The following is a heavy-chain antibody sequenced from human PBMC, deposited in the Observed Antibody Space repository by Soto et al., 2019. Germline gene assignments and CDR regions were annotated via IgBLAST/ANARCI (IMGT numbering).Heavy chain of an antibody. CDR2: ISLYSDGT. J-gene: IGHJ5*02. V-gene: IGHV1-18*01. CDR3: ARVVPGAEAWFGP. D-gene: IGHD2-2*01. Sequence: ALVKVSCKTSGYTFSNYGITWVRQAPGQPLEWLGWISLYSDGTNYAQKFQGRVSMTTDTSTTTAYMELRSLRSDDTAVYYCARVVPGAEAWFGPWGQGTLVTVSS. CDR1: GYTFSNYG.